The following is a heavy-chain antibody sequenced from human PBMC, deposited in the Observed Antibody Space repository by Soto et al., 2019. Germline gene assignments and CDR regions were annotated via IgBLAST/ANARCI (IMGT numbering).Heavy chain of an antibody. D-gene: IGHD4-4*01. CDR1: GFTFSSYD. CDR2: ISSNGGTT. Sequence: EVQLAESGGGMVQPGGSLRLSCVASGFTFSSYDMHWVRQAPGKGLEYVSSISSNGGTTYYGNSVKGRFTISRDNSKNTLYLQMSRLRSEDMAVYYCVRRVSGNYDYWGQGTLVTVSS. CDR3: VRRVSGNYDY. J-gene: IGHJ4*02. V-gene: IGHV3-64*01.